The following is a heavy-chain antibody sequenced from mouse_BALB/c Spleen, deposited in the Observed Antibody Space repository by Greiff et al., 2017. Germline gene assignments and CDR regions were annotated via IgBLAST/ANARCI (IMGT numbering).Heavy chain of an antibody. V-gene: IGHV1-4*02. CDR3: ARRLSLYYAMDY. CDR1: GYTFTSYT. J-gene: IGHJ4*01. Sequence: QVQLQQSAAELARPGASVKMSCKASGYTFTSYTMHWVKRRPGQGLEWIGYINPSSGYTEYNQKFKDKTTLTADKSSSTAYMQLSSLTSEDSAVYYCARRLSLYYAMDYWGQGTSVTVSS. D-gene: IGHD6-5*01. CDR2: INPSSGYT.